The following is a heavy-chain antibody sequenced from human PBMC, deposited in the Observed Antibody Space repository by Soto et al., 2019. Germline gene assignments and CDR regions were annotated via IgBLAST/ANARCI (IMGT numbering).Heavy chain of an antibody. CDR1: GFTFDDYA. CDR2: ISWNSGSI. D-gene: IGHD3-22*01. V-gene: IGHV3-9*01. CDR3: AKDMNEGSVTTGAAFDI. Sequence: GGSLRLSCAASGFTFDDYAMHWVRQAPGKGLEWVSGISWNSGSIGYADSVKGRFTISRDNAKNSLYLQMNSLRAEDTALYYCAKDMNEGSVTTGAAFDIWGQGTMVTVSS. J-gene: IGHJ3*02.